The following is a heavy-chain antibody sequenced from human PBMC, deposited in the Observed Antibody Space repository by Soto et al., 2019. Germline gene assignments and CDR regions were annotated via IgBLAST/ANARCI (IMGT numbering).Heavy chain of an antibody. D-gene: IGHD3-9*01. CDR2: IYYSGST. V-gene: IGHV4-59*01. J-gene: IGHJ5*02. CDR1: GGSISSYY. CDR3: ARDPYYDILTGPGGWFDP. Sequence: SETLSLTCTVSGGSISSYYWSWIRQPPGKGLEWIGYIYYSGSTNYNPSLKSRVTISVDTSKNQFSLKLSSVTAADTAVYYCARDPYYDILTGPGGWFDPWGQGTLVTVSS.